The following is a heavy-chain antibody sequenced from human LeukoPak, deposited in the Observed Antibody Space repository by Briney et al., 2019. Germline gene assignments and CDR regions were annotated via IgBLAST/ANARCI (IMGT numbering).Heavy chain of an antibody. V-gene: IGHV3-9*01. Sequence: GGSLRLSCVVSGFSFDDFAMHWVRQAPGKGLEWVSGISWNSASIGYADSVKGRFTISRDNAKKSLYLQMNSLRTENTAFYYCARGPLATWAAIDSWGQGTLVTVSS. CDR2: ISWNSASI. D-gene: IGHD5-12*01. CDR1: GFSFDDFA. CDR3: ARGPLATWAAIDS. J-gene: IGHJ4*02.